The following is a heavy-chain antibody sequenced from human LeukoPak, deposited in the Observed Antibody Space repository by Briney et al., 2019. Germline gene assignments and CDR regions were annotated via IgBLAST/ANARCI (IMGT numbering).Heavy chain of an antibody. Sequence: SETLSLTCTVSGGSISSSSYYWGWIRQPPGKGLEWIGTIYYSGSTYYNPSLKSRVTISEDTSKNQFSLKLSSVTAADTAVYYCARPAYGSGSYSGFDYWGQGALVTVSS. CDR1: GGSISSSSYY. D-gene: IGHD3-10*01. V-gene: IGHV4-39*01. CDR2: IYYSGST. CDR3: ARPAYGSGSYSGFDY. J-gene: IGHJ4*02.